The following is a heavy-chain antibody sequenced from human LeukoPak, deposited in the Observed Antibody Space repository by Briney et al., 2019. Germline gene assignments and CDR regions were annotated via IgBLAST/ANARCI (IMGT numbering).Heavy chain of an antibody. Sequence: PGGSLRLSSAVSVFTFSSYGMSWVRQAPGKGLEWFSAISGSGGSTYYADSVEGRFTISRDNSKNTLCLQMNSLRAEDTAVYYCAKELELRIHYFDYWGQGTLVTVSS. J-gene: IGHJ4*02. CDR2: ISGSGGST. CDR3: AKELELRIHYFDY. CDR1: VFTFSSYG. V-gene: IGHV3-23*01. D-gene: IGHD1-7*01.